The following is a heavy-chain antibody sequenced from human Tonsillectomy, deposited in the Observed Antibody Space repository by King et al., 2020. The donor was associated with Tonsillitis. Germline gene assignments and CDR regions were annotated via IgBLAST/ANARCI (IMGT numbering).Heavy chain of an antibody. D-gene: IGHD1-26*01. CDR3: AKDLGRSGGLGELLGNWFDP. CDR2: ISYDGSNK. CDR1: GFTFSSYG. Sequence: VQLVESGGGVVQPGRSLRLSCAASGFTFSSYGMHWVRQAPGKGLEWVAVISYDGSNKYYADSVKGRFTISRDNSKNTLYLQMNSLRAEETAVYYCAKDLGRSGGLGELLGNWFDPWGQGTLVTVSS. V-gene: IGHV3-30*18. J-gene: IGHJ5*02.